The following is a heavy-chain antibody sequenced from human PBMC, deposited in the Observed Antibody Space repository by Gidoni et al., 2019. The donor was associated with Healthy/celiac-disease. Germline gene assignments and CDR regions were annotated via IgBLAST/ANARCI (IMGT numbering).Heavy chain of an antibody. CDR1: GFTFSRYS. J-gene: IGHJ4*02. V-gene: IGHV3-21*01. CDR3: ARELGFTAMVTFDY. CDR2: ISSSRSYI. Sequence: EVQLVESGGGLVTPGGSLRLSCAASGFTFSRYSMNWVRQAPGKGLEWVSSISSSRSYIYYADSVKGRFTISRDNAKNSLYLQMNSLRAEDTAVYYCARELGFTAMVTFDYWGQGTLVTVSS. D-gene: IGHD5-18*01.